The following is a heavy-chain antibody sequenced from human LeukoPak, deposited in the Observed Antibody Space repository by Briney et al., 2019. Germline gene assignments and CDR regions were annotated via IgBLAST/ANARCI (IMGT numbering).Heavy chain of an antibody. J-gene: IGHJ4*02. Sequence: SESLSLTCTISANSISSYYWSWIRQSPGKGLEWIGNIYYGGTTNPNPPLKTRVTISLDTSKKQPSLKLTSVTAADTAIYYCARHADYYDSSGYFFDYWGQGTLVTVSS. CDR3: ARHADYYDSSGYFFDY. CDR1: ANSISSYY. V-gene: IGHV4-59*08. CDR2: IYYGGTT. D-gene: IGHD3-22*01.